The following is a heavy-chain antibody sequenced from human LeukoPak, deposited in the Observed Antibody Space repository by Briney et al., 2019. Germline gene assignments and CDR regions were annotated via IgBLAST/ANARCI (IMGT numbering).Heavy chain of an antibody. CDR1: GGSISSSSYS. Sequence: PSETLSLTCTVSGGSISSSSYSWGWIRQPPGKGLEWIGSIYYSGSTYYNPSLKSRVTISVDTSKNQFSLKLSSVTAADTAVYYCARSCGITMIVVVGNWFDPWGQGTLVSVSS. V-gene: IGHV4-39*01. D-gene: IGHD3-22*01. J-gene: IGHJ5*02. CDR2: IYYSGST. CDR3: ARSCGITMIVVVGNWFDP.